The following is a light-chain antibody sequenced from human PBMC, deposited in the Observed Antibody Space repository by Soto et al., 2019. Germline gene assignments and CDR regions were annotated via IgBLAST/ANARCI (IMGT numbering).Light chain of an antibody. CDR2: LEGSGSY. Sequence: QTVVTQSSSASVSLGSSVKLTCTLSSGHSSYIIAWHQQQPGKAPRYLMKLEGSGSYNKGSGVPDRFSGSSSGADRYLTISNLQFEDEADYYCETWDSNVWVFGGGTKLTVL. J-gene: IGLJ3*02. CDR1: SGHSSYI. V-gene: IGLV4-60*02. CDR3: ETWDSNVWV.